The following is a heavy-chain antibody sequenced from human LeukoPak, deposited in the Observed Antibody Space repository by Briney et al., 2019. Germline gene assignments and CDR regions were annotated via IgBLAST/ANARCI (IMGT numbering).Heavy chain of an antibody. V-gene: IGHV1-2*02. CDR2: INPNSGGT. CDR1: GYTFSSYY. Sequence: ASVKVSCMASGYTFSSYYMHWVRQAPGQGLEWMGWINPNSGGTNYAQKFQGRVTMTRDTSISTAYMELSRLRSDDTAVYYCARVVFYCSGGSCYFDYWGQGTLVTVSS. D-gene: IGHD2-15*01. J-gene: IGHJ4*02. CDR3: ARVVFYCSGGSCYFDY.